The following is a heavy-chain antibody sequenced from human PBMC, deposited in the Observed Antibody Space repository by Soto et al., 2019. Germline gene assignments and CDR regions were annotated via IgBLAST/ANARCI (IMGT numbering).Heavy chain of an antibody. CDR1: GFTFSNAW. CDR3: TTGLYGSGSSGGMDV. Sequence: EVQLVESGGGLVKPGGSLRLSCAASGFTFSNAWMSWVRQAPGKGLEWVGRIKSKTDGGTTGYAAPVKGRFTISRDDSKNTLYLQMNSLKTEDTAVYYCTTGLYGSGSSGGMDVWGQGTPVTVSS. D-gene: IGHD3-10*01. J-gene: IGHJ6*02. V-gene: IGHV3-15*01. CDR2: IKSKTDGGTT.